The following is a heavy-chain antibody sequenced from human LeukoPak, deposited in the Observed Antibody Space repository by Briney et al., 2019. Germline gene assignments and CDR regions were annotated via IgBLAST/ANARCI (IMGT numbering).Heavy chain of an antibody. CDR1: GFTFTNYH. D-gene: IGHD5-12*01. J-gene: IGHJ3*02. V-gene: IGHV3-21*01. Sequence: PGGSLRVSCAASGFTFTNYHMDWVRQPPGKGREWVSFLSSSSDYISHADSVKGRFTMSRDNTKNSLFLQMNRLRAEATAIYDCAKRRYSDNDLRAFDIWGQGTMVTVSS. CDR3: AKRRYSDNDLRAFDI. CDR2: LSSSSDYI.